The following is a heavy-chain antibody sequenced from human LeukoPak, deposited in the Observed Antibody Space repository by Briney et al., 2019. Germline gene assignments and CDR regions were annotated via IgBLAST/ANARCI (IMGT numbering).Heavy chain of an antibody. CDR2: IYTSGST. J-gene: IGHJ5*02. Sequence: SETLSLTCTVSGGSISSHYWSWIRQPAGKGLEWIGRIYTSGSTNYNPSLKSRVTMSVDTSKNQFSLKLSSVTAADTAVYYCARDWVGYSSSWYLGWFDPWGQGTLVTVSS. V-gene: IGHV4-4*07. D-gene: IGHD6-13*01. CDR3: ARDWVGYSSSWYLGWFDP. CDR1: GGSISSHY.